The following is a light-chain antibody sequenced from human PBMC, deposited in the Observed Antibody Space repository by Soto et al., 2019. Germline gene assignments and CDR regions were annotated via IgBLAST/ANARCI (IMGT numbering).Light chain of an antibody. J-gene: IGKJ5*01. CDR2: GAF. Sequence: EIVLTQPPVTLSLSPGERATLSCRASQSLSSSYFAWYQHKPGXGPXXLIYGAFTRATGIPDRFSGSGSGKEFTLPISRLEPEDFAVYDCQQHETLITFGQGTRLDIK. CDR3: QQHETLIT. V-gene: IGKV3-20*01. CDR1: QSLSSSY.